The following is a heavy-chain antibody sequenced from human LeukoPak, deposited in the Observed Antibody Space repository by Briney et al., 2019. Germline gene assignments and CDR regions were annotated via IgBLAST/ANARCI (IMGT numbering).Heavy chain of an antibody. CDR2: IYSGGST. CDR3: ARDHQDSRGFRSGMDV. J-gene: IGHJ6*02. Sequence: GGSLRLSCSASGVIVSSKYMNWVRQAPGKGLEGVGDIYSGGSTYYADSVKGRFTISRDNSKNTLYLQLNSLRVEATAVYYCARDHQDSRGFRSGMDVWGQGTTVTVSS. D-gene: IGHD3-22*01. V-gene: IGHV3-66*01. CDR1: GVIVSSKY.